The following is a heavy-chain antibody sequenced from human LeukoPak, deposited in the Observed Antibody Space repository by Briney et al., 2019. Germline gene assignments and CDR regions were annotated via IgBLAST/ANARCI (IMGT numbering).Heavy chain of an antibody. D-gene: IGHD6-19*01. J-gene: IGHJ1*01. V-gene: IGHV1-2*04. CDR1: GYTFTGYY. CDR2: INPNSGGT. CDR3: ARGASGPLFFFQH. Sequence: ASVKVSCKASGYTFTGYYMHWVRQAPGQGLEWMGWINPNSGGTNYAQKLQGWVTMTRDTSISTAYMELSRLRSDDTAVYYCARGASGPLFFFQHWGQGTLVTVSS.